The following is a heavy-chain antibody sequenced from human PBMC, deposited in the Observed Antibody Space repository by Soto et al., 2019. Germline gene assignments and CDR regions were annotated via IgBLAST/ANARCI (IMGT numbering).Heavy chain of an antibody. V-gene: IGHV4-30-2*01. D-gene: IGHD2-8*02. Sequence: SETLSLTCTVSGGSINSGGYSWTWIRQPPGKGLEWIGFIYHTGTTYYNPSLKSRVTISVDTSKNQFSLKLTSVTAADTAVYYCARDKITGLFDYWGQGTLVTVSS. CDR3: ARDKITGLFDY. J-gene: IGHJ4*02. CDR1: GGSINSGGYS. CDR2: IYHTGTT.